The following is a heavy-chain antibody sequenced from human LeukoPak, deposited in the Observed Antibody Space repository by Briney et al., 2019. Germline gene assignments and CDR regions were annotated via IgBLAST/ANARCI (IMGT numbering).Heavy chain of an antibody. V-gene: IGHV3-53*01. CDR1: GFTVSSNY. CDR2: IYSGGST. D-gene: IGHD3-22*01. J-gene: IGHJ5*02. CDR3: ARDLNYDSAS. Sequence: GGSLRLSCAASGFTVSSNYMSWVRQAPGKGLEWVSVIYSGGSTYYADSVKGRFTISRDNSKNTVYPQMNSLRAEDTAVYYCARDLNYDSASWGQGTLVTVSS.